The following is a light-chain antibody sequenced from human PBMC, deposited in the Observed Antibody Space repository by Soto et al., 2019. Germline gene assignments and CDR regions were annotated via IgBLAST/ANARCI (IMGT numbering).Light chain of an antibody. Sequence: SYELTQPPSVSVSPGQTARITCSGASLPKQYPYWYQQRPRQAPVLLIYRDNERPSGISERFSGSSSGTTVTLTISGAQAEDEADYYCQTADSSGTVVFGGGTKVTVL. J-gene: IGLJ3*02. CDR1: SLPKQY. CDR2: RDN. V-gene: IGLV3-25*02. CDR3: QTADSSGTVV.